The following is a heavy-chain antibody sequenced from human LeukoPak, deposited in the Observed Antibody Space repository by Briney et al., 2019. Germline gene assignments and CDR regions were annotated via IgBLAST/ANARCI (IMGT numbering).Heavy chain of an antibody. J-gene: IGHJ4*02. Sequence: GGSLRLSCAASGFTFSSYEMNWVRQAPGKGLEWVSYISSSGSTIYYADPVKGRFTISRDNAKNSLYLQMNSLRAEDTAVYYCASSDSGWFDYWGQGTLVTVSS. CDR1: GFTFSSYE. D-gene: IGHD6-19*01. CDR2: ISSSGSTI. V-gene: IGHV3-48*03. CDR3: ASSDSGWFDY.